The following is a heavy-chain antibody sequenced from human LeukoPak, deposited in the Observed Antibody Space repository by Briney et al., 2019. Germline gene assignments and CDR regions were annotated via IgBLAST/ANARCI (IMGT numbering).Heavy chain of an antibody. CDR1: GHTFTREG. Sequence: AAVKGSCKASGHTFTREGISRVRQAPGQGLEWMGWISGYNDNTNYAQKVQDRVTISLDTSRSTVYMELRSLTSDDTAVYYCARESPSGYYFLWGQGTLVTVSS. D-gene: IGHD3-22*01. J-gene: IGHJ4*02. V-gene: IGHV1-18*01. CDR2: ISGYNDNT. CDR3: ARESPSGYYFL.